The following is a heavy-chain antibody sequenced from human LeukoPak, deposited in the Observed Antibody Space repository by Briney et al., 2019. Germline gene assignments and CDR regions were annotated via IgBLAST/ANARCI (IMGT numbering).Heavy chain of an antibody. V-gene: IGHV1-69*05. CDR1: GGTFSSYA. D-gene: IGHD3-22*01. CDR3: ARGDSSGYYHYYYMDV. Sequence: SVKVSYKASGGTFSSYAISWVRQAPGQGLEWMGGIIPIFGTANYAQKFQGRVTITTDESTSTAYMELSSLRSEDTAVYYCARGDSSGYYHYYYMDVWGKGTTVTVSS. CDR2: IIPIFGTA. J-gene: IGHJ6*03.